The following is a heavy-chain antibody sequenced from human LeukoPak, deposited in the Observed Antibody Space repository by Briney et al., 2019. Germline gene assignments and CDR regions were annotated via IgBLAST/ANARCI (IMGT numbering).Heavy chain of an antibody. J-gene: IGHJ1*01. CDR3: ARETTVVTRGDFQH. Sequence: GGSLRLSCAASGFTFSDYYMSWIRQAPGKGLEWVSYISSSGSTIYYADSVKGRFTISRDNAKNSLYLQMNSLRAEDTAVYYCARETTVVTRGDFQHWGQGTLVTVSS. CDR1: GFTFSDYY. CDR2: ISSSGSTI. D-gene: IGHD4-23*01. V-gene: IGHV3-11*04.